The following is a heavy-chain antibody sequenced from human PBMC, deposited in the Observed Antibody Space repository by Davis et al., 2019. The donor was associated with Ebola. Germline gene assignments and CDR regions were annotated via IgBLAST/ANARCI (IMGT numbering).Heavy chain of an antibody. D-gene: IGHD5-18*01. CDR2: MNPNSGNT. CDR1: GYTFTSYD. V-gene: IGHV1-8*01. Sequence: ASVKVSCKASGYTFTSYDINWVRQATGQGLEWMGWMNPNSGNTGYAQKFQGRVTMTRNTSISTAYMELSSLRSEDTAVYYCATRDTAMVTDSLDYWGQGTLVTVSS. J-gene: IGHJ4*02. CDR3: ATRDTAMVTDSLDY.